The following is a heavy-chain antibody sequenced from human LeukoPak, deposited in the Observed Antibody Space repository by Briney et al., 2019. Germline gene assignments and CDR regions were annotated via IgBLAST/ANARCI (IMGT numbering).Heavy chain of an antibody. CDR3: ARGAARLYYMDV. Sequence: SETLSLTFTVSGGSISSYYWSWIQQPVGKGLEWIGRIYTSGSTNYNPSLKSRVTMSVDTSKNQFSLKLSSVTAADTAVYYCARGAARLYYMDVWGKGTTVTVSS. J-gene: IGHJ6*03. CDR1: GGSISSYY. CDR2: IYTSGST. D-gene: IGHD6-6*01. V-gene: IGHV4-4*07.